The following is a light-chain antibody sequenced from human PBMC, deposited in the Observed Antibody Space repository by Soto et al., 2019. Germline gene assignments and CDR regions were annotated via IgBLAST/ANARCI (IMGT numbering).Light chain of an antibody. J-gene: IGLJ1*01. CDR1: SSDFGAYNY. CDR3: SSHGGANNFYV. Sequence: QSALTQPPSASGSPGQSVTISCTGTSSDFGAYNYVSWYQQHPGKVPKLIFHEVTKRPSGVPDRFSASKSGNTASLTVSGLQAEDEADYYCSSHGGANNFYVFGTGTKLTVL. CDR2: EVT. V-gene: IGLV2-8*01.